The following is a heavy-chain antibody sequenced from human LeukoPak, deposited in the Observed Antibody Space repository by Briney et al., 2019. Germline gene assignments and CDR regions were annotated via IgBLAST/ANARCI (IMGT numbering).Heavy chain of an antibody. CDR2: IIPIFGTA. V-gene: IGHV1-69*05. J-gene: IGHJ3*02. D-gene: IGHD2-15*01. Sequence: SVKVSCKDSGGTFSSYAISWVRQAPGQGLEWMGRIIPIFGTANYAQKFQGRVTITTDESTSTAYMELSSLRSEDTAVYYCARDRVAATDAFDIWGQGTMVTVSS. CDR1: GGTFSSYA. CDR3: ARDRVAATDAFDI.